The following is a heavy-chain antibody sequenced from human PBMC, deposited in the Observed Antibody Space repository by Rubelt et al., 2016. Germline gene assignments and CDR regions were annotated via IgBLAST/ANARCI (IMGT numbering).Heavy chain of an antibody. Sequence: VQLVESGGGLVQPGGSLRLSCAASGFTFSSYAMHWVRQAPGKGLEWVAVISYDGSNKYYADSVKGRFTISRENSKNTLYLQMNSLRAEDTAVYYWARAGVTTADAFDIWGQGTMVTVSS. D-gene: IGHD4-11*01. CDR2: ISYDGSNK. CDR3: ARAGVTTADAFDI. CDR1: GFTFSSYA. J-gene: IGHJ3*02. V-gene: IGHV3-30*04.